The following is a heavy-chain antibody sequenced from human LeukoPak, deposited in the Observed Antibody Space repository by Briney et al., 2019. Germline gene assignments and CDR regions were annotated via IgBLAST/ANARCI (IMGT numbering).Heavy chain of an antibody. V-gene: IGHV1-58*02. CDR3: ARDREYSSSFAYYYYMDV. CDR2: IVVGSGDT. D-gene: IGHD6-6*01. Sequence: ASVKVSCKASGFTFTSSAMQWVRQARGQRLEWIGWIVVGSGDTNYAQKFQERVFITRDMSTSTAYMELSSLRSEDTAVYYCARDREYSSSFAYYYYMDVWGKGTTVTVSS. CDR1: GFTFTSSA. J-gene: IGHJ6*03.